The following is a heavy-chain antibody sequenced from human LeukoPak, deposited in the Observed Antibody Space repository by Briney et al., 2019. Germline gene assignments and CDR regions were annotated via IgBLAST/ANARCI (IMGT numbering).Heavy chain of an antibody. D-gene: IGHD5-18*01. CDR2: INPNSGNA. V-gene: IGHV1-8*01. CDR3: ARGSRGYSYGYGLHYFDY. Sequence: GASVKVSCKASGYTFSDYDINWVRQATGQGLEWMGWINPNSGNAGYAQKFQGRVTMTRNTSISTAYMELSSLRSEDTAVYYCARGSRGYSYGYGLHYFDYWGQGTLVTVSS. J-gene: IGHJ4*02. CDR1: GYTFSDYD.